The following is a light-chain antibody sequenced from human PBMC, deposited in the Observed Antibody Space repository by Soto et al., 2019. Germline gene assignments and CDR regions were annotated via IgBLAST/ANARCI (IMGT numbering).Light chain of an antibody. V-gene: IGLV2-23*01. CDR3: CSYAGSSTYV. CDR2: EGS. J-gene: IGLJ1*01. CDR1: SSDVGSYNL. Sequence: QSALTQPAYVSGSRGQSITISCTGTSSDVGSYNLVSWYQQHPGKAPKLMIYEGSKRPSGVSNRFSGSKSGNTASLTISGLQAEDEADYYCCSYAGSSTYVFGTGTKVTDL.